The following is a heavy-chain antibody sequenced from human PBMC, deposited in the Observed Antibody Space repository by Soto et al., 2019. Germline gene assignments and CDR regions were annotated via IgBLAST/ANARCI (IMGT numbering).Heavy chain of an antibody. J-gene: IGHJ4*02. CDR2: IYWDDDK. D-gene: IGHD1-26*01. V-gene: IGHV2-5*02. Sequence: QITLKESGPTRVKPTQTLALTCTFSGFSLSTHGVGLGWVRQSPGKALEWLALIYWDDDKRYSPALKTRLTITKDTSPNQVVLTMADMDPVDTATYYCAHRAVYSGSYWDGGYFDYWGQGALVTISS. CDR3: AHRAVYSGSYWDGGYFDY. CDR1: GFSLSTHGVG.